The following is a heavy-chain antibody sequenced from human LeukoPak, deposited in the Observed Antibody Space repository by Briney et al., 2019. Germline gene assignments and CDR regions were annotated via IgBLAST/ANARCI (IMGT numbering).Heavy chain of an antibody. CDR1: EFTFGTYS. D-gene: IGHD3-9*01. Sequence: GGSLRLSCAASEFTFGTYSMNWVRQAPGKGLEWVSSISSGSTYIYYADSVKGRFTISRDNAKNSLYLQMNSLRAEDTAVYYCAKLGGYYDILTGFFDYWGQGTLVTVSS. CDR3: AKLGGYYDILTGFFDY. V-gene: IGHV3-21*01. CDR2: ISSGSTYI. J-gene: IGHJ4*02.